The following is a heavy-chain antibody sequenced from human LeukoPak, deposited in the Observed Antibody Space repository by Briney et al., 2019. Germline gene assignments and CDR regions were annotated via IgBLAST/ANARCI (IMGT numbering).Heavy chain of an antibody. V-gene: IGHV3-7*01. J-gene: IGHJ4*02. CDR1: GFTFSGYW. Sequence: PGGSLRLSGGASGFTFSGYWMSWVRQAPGKGLEWVAHIKQDGIEKYYVDSVKGRFTISRDNAKNSLYLQMNSLRADDSAVYYCARGHTYYFDSSGYPHYSDYWGQGTLVTVSS. D-gene: IGHD3-22*01. CDR2: IKQDGIEK. CDR3: ARGHTYYFDSSGYPHYSDY.